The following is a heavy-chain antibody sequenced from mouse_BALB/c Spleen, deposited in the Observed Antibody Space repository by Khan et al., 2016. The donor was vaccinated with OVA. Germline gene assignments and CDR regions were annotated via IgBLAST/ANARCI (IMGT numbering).Heavy chain of an antibody. V-gene: IGHV1-7*01. CDR1: GYTFTTYW. Sequence: VQLQESGAELAQPGASVKMSCQTSGYTFTTYWMHWVKQRPGQGLEWIGYINPSTGYTEYNRRFKDKASLTTDKSSSTAYIQLSRLTSEDSAVYYGTRRGLYGIFAYWGHGTLVTVSA. D-gene: IGHD2-1*01. J-gene: IGHJ3*01. CDR3: TRRGLYGIFAY. CDR2: INPSTGYT.